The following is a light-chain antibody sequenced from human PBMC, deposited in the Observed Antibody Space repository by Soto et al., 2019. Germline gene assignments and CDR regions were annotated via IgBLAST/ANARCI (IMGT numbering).Light chain of an antibody. CDR3: AAWDDDLHVWL. V-gene: IGLV1-44*01. J-gene: IGLJ2*01. CDR2: SSN. CDR1: DSNIGSTA. Sequence: QSVLTQPPSVSATPGQGVTLSCSGGDSNIGSTAVNWYQQVPGTAPKLLIYSSNQRPSGVPDRISGSNSGTSASLAISVLPSEDAADYYCAAWDDDLHVWLFGGGTKLTVL.